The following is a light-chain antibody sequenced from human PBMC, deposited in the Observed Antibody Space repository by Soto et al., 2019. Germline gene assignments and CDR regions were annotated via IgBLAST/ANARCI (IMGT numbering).Light chain of an antibody. V-gene: IGLV1-51*01. CDR2: DNN. CDR3: GTWDSSLSTVL. CDR1: SYNIENNY. J-gene: IGLJ2*01. Sequence: QSVLTQPPSVSAAPGQKVTISCSGSSYNIENNYVSWYQQLPGTAPKLLIYDNNQRPSGIPDRFSGSKSGTSATLGITGLQTGDEADYYCGTWDSSLSTVLFGGGTKLTVL.